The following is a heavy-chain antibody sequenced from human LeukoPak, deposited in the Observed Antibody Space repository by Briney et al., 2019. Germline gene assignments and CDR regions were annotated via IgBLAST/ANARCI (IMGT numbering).Heavy chain of an antibody. D-gene: IGHD6-13*01. V-gene: IGHV3-23*01. Sequence: GGSLRLSCAASGFTFSYYAMSWVRRAPGKGLEWLSTISGDAGSTYYADSVKGRFTISRDNSKNTLYLQMNSLRAEDTAVYYCAKGAAAGTDWGQGTLVTVSS. J-gene: IGHJ4*02. CDR3: AKGAAAGTD. CDR1: GFTFSYYA. CDR2: ISGDAGST.